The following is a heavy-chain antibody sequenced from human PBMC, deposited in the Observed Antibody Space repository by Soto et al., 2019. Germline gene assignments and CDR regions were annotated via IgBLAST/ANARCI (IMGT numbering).Heavy chain of an antibody. CDR3: ARGKNGYYFDY. CDR2: IAYDGSNK. D-gene: IGHD1-1*01. J-gene: IGHJ4*02. Sequence: QVQLVESGGGVVQPGRSLRLSCAASGFTFINYAMHWARQAPGKGLEWVAVIAYDGSNKYYADSVKGRFTISRDNSKNTLYLQMNSLRAEDTAVYYCARGKNGYYFDYWGQGTLVTVSS. CDR1: GFTFINYA. V-gene: IGHV3-30-3*01.